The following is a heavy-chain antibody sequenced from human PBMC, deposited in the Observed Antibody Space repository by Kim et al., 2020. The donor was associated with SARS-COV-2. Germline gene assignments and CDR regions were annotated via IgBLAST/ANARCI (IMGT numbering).Heavy chain of an antibody. CDR3: LRSDGVYCSGGSCCS. Sequence: GGSLRLSCAASGFTFSSYSMNWVRQAPGKGLEWVSSISRSSSYIYYADSVKARFTISTDNAKNPLYLQMKSLRAEDTAVYYCLRSDGVYCSGGSCCSWG. J-gene: IGHJ5*01. CDR2: ISRSSSYI. D-gene: IGHD2-15*01. CDR1: GFTFSSYS. V-gene: IGHV3-21*01.